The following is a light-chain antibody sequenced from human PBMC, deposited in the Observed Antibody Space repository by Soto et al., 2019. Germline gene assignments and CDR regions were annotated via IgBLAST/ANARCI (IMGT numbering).Light chain of an antibody. CDR3: AAWDDSLNGVV. CDR1: SSNIGSNT. V-gene: IGLV1-44*01. J-gene: IGLJ2*01. Sequence: QSVLTQPPSASGTPGQRVTISCSGSSSNIGSNTVIWYQQLLGTAPKLLIYSYNQRPSGVPDRFSGSKSGTSASLAISGLQSEDEADYYCAAWDDSLNGVVFGGGTKLTVL. CDR2: SYN.